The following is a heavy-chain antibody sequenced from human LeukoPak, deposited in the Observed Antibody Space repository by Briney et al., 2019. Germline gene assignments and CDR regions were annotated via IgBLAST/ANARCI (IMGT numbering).Heavy chain of an antibody. CDR1: GFTDSSNY. V-gene: IGHV3-53*01. CDR3: ARIRALTPNAFDI. CDR2: IYSGGST. J-gene: IGHJ3*02. D-gene: IGHD4/OR15-4a*01. Sequence: GGSLRLSCAASGFTDSSNYMSWVRQAPGKGLEWVSVIYSGGSTYYADSVKGRFTISRDNSKNTLYLQMNSLRAEDTAVYYCARIRALTPNAFDIWGQGTMVTVSS.